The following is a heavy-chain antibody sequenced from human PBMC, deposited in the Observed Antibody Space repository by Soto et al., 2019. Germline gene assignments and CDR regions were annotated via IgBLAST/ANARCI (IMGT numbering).Heavy chain of an antibody. CDR3: ANDGYAYGPNYCDY. Sequence: QVQVVESGGGVVQPGRSLRLSCAASGFTFSDYAMHWVRQVPGKGLEWVAVTSYDGSTKYYADSVKGRFTISRDNPRNTLYLQMNSLRSEDTAVYYCANDGYAYGPNYCDYWGQGTLVTVSS. J-gene: IGHJ4*02. D-gene: IGHD3-16*01. CDR2: TSYDGSTK. CDR1: GFTFSDYA. V-gene: IGHV3-30*18.